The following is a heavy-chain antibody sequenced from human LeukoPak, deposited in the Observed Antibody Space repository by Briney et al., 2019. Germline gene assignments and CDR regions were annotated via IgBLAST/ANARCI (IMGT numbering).Heavy chain of an antibody. CDR3: ARGPTRANSSDF. V-gene: IGHV3-7*04. J-gene: IGHJ4*02. Sequence: GGSLRLSCAASGFTFSSYAMHWVRQAPGKGLEWVANIKQDGSEKYYVDSVKGRFTISRDNAKNSLYLQMNSLRAEDTAVYYCARGPTRANSSDFWGQGTLVTVSS. D-gene: IGHD2/OR15-2a*01. CDR2: IKQDGSEK. CDR1: GFTFSSYA.